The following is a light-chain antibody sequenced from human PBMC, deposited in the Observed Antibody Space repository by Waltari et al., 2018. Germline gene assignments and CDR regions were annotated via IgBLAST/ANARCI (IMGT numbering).Light chain of an antibody. CDR1: SSDVGSYNL. Sequence: QSALTQPASVSGSPGPSINLSCTGTSSDVGSYNLVSWYQQHPGKVPKLIIYEDTKRPSGVSDRFSGSKSGNTASLTISGLQAEDEADYHCCAHAGSGIWVFGGGTKLTVL. V-gene: IGLV2-23*01. CDR2: EDT. J-gene: IGLJ3*02. CDR3: CAHAGSGIWV.